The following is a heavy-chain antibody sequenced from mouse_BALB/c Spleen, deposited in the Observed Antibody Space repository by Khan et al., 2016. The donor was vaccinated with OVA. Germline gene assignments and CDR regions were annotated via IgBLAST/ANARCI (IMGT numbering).Heavy chain of an antibody. CDR3: ARAGSISTVVATNFDY. CDR2: IRYSGST. V-gene: IGHV3-2*02. CDR1: GYSITSDYA. Sequence: EVQLQESGPGLVKPSQSLSLTCTVTGYSITSDYAWNWIRQFPGNKLEWMGYIRYSGSTSYNPSLNSRISITRDTSKNQFFLQLNSVTTEDTATYYCARAGSISTVVATNFDYWGQGTTLTVSS. J-gene: IGHJ2*01. D-gene: IGHD1-1*01.